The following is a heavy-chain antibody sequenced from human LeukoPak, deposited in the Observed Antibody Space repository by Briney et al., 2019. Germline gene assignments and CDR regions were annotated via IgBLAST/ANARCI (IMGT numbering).Heavy chain of an antibody. V-gene: IGHV3-23*01. J-gene: IGHJ4*02. CDR3: ATTKQARRYFDY. CDR2: INPSGGNT. D-gene: IGHD1-1*01. Sequence: GGSLRLSCAGSGFTFSSNPLSWVRQAPGKGLEWVSAINPSGGNTYYADSVRGRFTISRDNSKNTLYLQMNTLKAEDTAVYYCATTKQARRYFDYWGQGTLVTVSS. CDR1: GFTFSSNP.